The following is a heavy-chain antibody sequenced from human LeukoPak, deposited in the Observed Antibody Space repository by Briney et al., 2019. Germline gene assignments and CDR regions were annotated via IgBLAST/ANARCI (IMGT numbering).Heavy chain of an antibody. CDR3: AKQYYDSSLDY. Sequence: GGSLRLSCAASGFTVSSNYMSWDRQAPGKGLEWVSVIYSGGSTYYADSVKGRFTISRDNSKNTLYLQMNSLRTEDTAVYYCAKQYYDSSLDYWGQGTLVTVSS. CDR1: GFTVSSNY. D-gene: IGHD3-22*01. J-gene: IGHJ4*02. CDR2: IYSGGST. V-gene: IGHV3-53*05.